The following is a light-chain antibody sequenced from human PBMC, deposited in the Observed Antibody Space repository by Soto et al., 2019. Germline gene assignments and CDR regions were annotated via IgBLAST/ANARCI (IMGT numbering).Light chain of an antibody. CDR1: SSDVGGYNY. V-gene: IGLV2-14*01. J-gene: IGLJ2*01. CDR2: DVS. CDR3: SSYTISSARV. Sequence: QSALTQPASVSGSPGQSITISCTGTSSDVGGYNYVSWYQQHPGKAPKLMIYDVSNRPSGVSNRFSGSKSGNTASLTISGLQAKDEADYYCSSYTISSARVFGGGTKVTVL.